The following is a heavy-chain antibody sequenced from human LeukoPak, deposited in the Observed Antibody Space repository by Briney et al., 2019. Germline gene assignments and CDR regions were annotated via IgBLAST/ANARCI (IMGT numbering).Heavy chain of an antibody. CDR2: INHSGST. Sequence: SETLSLTCAVYGGSFSGYYWSWIRQPPGEGLEWIGEINHSGSTNYNPSLKSRVTISVDTSKNQFSLKLSSVTAADTAVYYCARRGLIAVAANFGYWGQGTLVTVSS. CDR3: ARRGLIAVAANFGY. J-gene: IGHJ4*02. V-gene: IGHV4-34*01. D-gene: IGHD6-19*01. CDR1: GGSFSGYY.